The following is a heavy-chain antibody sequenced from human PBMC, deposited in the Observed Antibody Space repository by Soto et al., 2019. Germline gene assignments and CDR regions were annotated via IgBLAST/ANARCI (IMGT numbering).Heavy chain of an antibody. Sequence: SETLSLTCSVSGGSISGRYYYWRWIRQPPGKGLEWIGNIYYSGNTYYNPSLKSRLIISIDTSKNQFSLKLTSVTAADTAVYYCARAVYCTTANCWDDFHYYNIDVWGQGTAVTVSS. D-gene: IGHD2-2*01. CDR3: ARAVYCTTANCWDDFHYYNIDV. CDR1: GGSISGRYYY. V-gene: IGHV4-30-4*01. J-gene: IGHJ6*02. CDR2: IYYSGNT.